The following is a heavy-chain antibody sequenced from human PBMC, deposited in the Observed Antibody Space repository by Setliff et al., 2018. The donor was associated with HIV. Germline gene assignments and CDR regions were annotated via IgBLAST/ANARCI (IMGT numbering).Heavy chain of an antibody. CDR1: GDSISSYS. CDR2: IFSSGST. Sequence: PSDTLSLTCTVSGDSISSYSWNWIRQSPGGGLEWIGFIFSSGSTKYNPSLQSRVTMSIDTSKNQFSLRLTSVTAADTAVYYCARRIDDSGSFPDKNWFDTWGQGSLVTVSS. V-gene: IGHV4-4*09. CDR3: ARRIDDSGSFPDKNWFDT. D-gene: IGHD3-10*01. J-gene: IGHJ5*02.